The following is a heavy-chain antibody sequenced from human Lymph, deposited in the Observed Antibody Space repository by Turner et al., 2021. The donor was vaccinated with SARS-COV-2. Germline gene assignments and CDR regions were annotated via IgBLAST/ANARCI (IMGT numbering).Heavy chain of an antibody. CDR1: GGSVTSRSYY. D-gene: IGHD2-8*01. CDR3: ARQGWSRGYFDY. V-gene: IGHV4-39*01. Sequence: QVQLQDSGPGLVKPSETLSLTCTISGGSVTSRSYYWCWIRQPQGKGLEWIGNIYSRGRTYYNPSLKSRVTISVDTSKNQFSLKLSSVTAADTAVYYCARQGWSRGYFDYWSQGILVTVSS. CDR2: IYSRGRT. J-gene: IGHJ4*02.